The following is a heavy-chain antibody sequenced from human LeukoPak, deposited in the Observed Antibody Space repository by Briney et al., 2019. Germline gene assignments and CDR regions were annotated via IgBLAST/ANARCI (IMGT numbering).Heavy chain of an antibody. CDR2: ITSSSSTM. CDR1: GFTFSSYA. J-gene: IGHJ4*02. Sequence: GGSLRLSCAASGFTFSSYAMSWVRQAPGKGLEWVSYITSSSSTMYYADSVKGRFTISRDNANNSLFLQMNSLRAEDTAVYYCARSPSLSYDYWGQGSLVTVSS. CDR3: ARSPSLSYDY. D-gene: IGHD3-16*02. V-gene: IGHV3-48*04.